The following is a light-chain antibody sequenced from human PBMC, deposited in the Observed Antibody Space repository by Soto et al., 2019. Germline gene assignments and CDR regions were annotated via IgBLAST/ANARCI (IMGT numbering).Light chain of an antibody. CDR2: SAS. CDR1: QSIAKS. V-gene: IGKV1-39*01. Sequence: DIQMTQSPSSLSASVGDRVTITCRASQSIAKSLNWYQQKPGKAPKLLIHSASTLQSGVPSRFSGGGTGTDFTRTINSRQPQNLETYYIKQRYSTPRKIGHG. CDR3: KQRYSTPRK. J-gene: IGKJ1*01.